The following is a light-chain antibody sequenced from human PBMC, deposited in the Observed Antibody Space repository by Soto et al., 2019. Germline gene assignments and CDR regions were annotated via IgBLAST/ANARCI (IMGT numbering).Light chain of an antibody. CDR3: QQYGSSPP. CDR2: GAS. CDR1: QSVISD. V-gene: IGKV3-20*01. J-gene: IGKJ5*01. Sequence: EIVLTQSPVTLSVSPGERATLSCRASQSVISDLAWYHQKPGQAPRLLIYGASTRATGIPARFSGSGSGTDFTLTISSLEPEDFAVYYCQQYGSSPPFGQGTRLEIK.